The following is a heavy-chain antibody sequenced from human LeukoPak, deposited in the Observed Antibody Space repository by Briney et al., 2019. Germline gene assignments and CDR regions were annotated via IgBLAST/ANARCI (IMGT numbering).Heavy chain of an antibody. Sequence: SETLSLTCAVSGYSISSGYYWGWIRQPPGKGLEWIGSIYHSGSTYYNPSLKGRVTISVDTSKNQFSLKLSSVTAADTAVYYCARISVVPAATRGLFDYWGQGTLVTVSS. J-gene: IGHJ4*02. CDR2: IYHSGST. D-gene: IGHD2-2*01. CDR1: GYSISSGYY. V-gene: IGHV4-38-2*01. CDR3: ARISVVPAATRGLFDY.